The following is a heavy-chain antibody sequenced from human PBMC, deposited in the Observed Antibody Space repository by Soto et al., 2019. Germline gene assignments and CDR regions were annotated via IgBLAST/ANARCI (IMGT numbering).Heavy chain of an antibody. Sequence: SETLSLTCTVSGGSISGGTYYWTWIRQHPGKGLEWIGYIYYSGSANYNPSLKSRVTISVDTSKDQFSLKLSSVTAADTAVYYCARGYYDSSGYYSPPDYWGQGTLVTVSS. J-gene: IGHJ4*02. CDR3: ARGYYDSSGYYSPPDY. V-gene: IGHV4-61*01. D-gene: IGHD3-22*01. CDR2: IYYSGSA. CDR1: GGSISGGTYY.